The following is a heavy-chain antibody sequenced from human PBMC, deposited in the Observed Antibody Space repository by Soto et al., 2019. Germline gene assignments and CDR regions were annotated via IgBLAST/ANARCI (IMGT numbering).Heavy chain of an antibody. J-gene: IGHJ6*02. CDR1: GFTFSSYG. CDR2: IWYDGSNK. Sequence: PWVSLRVSCAAAGFTFSSYGMHWVRQAPGKGLEWVAVIWYDGSNKYYADSVKGRFTISRDNSKNTLYLQMNSLRAEDTAVYYCARGGPVPNYGMDVWGQGTTVTVSS. CDR3: ARGGPVPNYGMDV. V-gene: IGHV3-33*01.